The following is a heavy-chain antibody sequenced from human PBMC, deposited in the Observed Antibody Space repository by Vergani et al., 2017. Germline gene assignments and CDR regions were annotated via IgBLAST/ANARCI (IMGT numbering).Heavy chain of an antibody. Sequence: QVQLVQSGAEVKKPGASVKVSCKASGYTFTGYYMHWVRQAPGQGLEWMGWINPNSGGTNYAQKFQGRVTMTRDTSISTAYMELSRLRSDDTAVYYCASQPNFFGVGVPSSHYYYMDVWGRGTTVTVSS. CDR3: ASQPNFFGVGVPSSHYYYMDV. V-gene: IGHV1-2*02. CDR2: INPNSGGT. D-gene: IGHD3-3*01. CDR1: GYTFTGYY. J-gene: IGHJ6*03.